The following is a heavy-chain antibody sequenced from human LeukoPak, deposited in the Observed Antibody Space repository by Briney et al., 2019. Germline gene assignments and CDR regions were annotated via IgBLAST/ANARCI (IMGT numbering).Heavy chain of an antibody. CDR1: GFTFSNAW. CDR3: TTDCLLWFGEACYMDV. J-gene: IGHJ6*03. D-gene: IGHD3-10*01. V-gene: IGHV3-15*01. Sequence: GGSLRLSCAASGFTFSNAWMSWVRQAPGKGLEWVGRIKSKTDGCTTDYAAPVKGRFTISRDDSKNTLYLQMNSLKTEDTAVYYCTTDCLLWFGEACYMDVWGKGTTVTVSS. CDR2: IKSKTDGCTT.